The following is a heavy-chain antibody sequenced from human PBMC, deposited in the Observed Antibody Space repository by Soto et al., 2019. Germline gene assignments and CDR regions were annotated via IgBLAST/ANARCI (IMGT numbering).Heavy chain of an antibody. Sequence: QVQLVQSGAEVKKPGASVKVSCKAFGYTFTSYDINWVRQATGQGLEWMGWMNPNSGNTGYAQKFHGRVTMTRSNSVSTAYMELTGLRSEDTAVYYCTRGHNYYDSSGYYGDWGQGTLVTVSS. J-gene: IGHJ4*02. CDR3: TRGHNYYDSSGYYGD. CDR1: GYTFTSYD. V-gene: IGHV1-8*01. CDR2: MNPNSGNT. D-gene: IGHD3-22*01.